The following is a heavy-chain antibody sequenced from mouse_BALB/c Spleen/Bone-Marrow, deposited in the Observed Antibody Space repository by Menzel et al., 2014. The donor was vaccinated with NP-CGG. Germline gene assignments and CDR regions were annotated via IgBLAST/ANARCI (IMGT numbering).Heavy chain of an antibody. D-gene: IGHD1-2*01. V-gene: IGHV4-1*02. CDR2: INLDSSTI. CDR3: AKNYYYGYVAY. Sequence: EVKVVESGGGLVQPGGSLKLSCAASGFDFSRYWMTWVRQAPGKGLEWIGEINLDSSTINYAPSLKDKFIISRDNAKNTLYLQMSKVRSEDTALYYCAKNYYYGYVAYWGQGTLVTVSA. CDR1: GFDFSRYW. J-gene: IGHJ3*01.